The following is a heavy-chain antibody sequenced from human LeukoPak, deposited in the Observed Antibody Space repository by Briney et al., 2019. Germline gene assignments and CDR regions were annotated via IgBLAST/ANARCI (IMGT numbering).Heavy chain of an antibody. CDR1: GGSFSGYY. J-gene: IGHJ3*02. CDR2: ISSSGSTI. V-gene: IGHV3-11*04. D-gene: IGHD6-13*01. Sequence: LSLTCAVYGGSFSGYYWSWIRQPPGKGLEWVSYISSSGSTIYYADSVKGRFTISRDNAKNSLYLQMNSLRAEDTAVCYCARILAAAEAFDIWGQGTMVTVSS. CDR3: ARILAAAEAFDI.